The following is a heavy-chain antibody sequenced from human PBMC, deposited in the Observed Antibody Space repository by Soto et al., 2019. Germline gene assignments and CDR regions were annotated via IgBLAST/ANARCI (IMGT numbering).Heavy chain of an antibody. Sequence: ASVKVSCTTSGYTFTNYGISWVRQAPGQGLEWMGWIYVENGNTDYAQKFQDRLTLTTDTSTSTAYMELRSLTSDDTAVYYCARDRSTNDYWGQGTLVTVSS. CDR3: ARDRSTNDY. CDR2: IYVENGNT. CDR1: GYTFTNYG. V-gene: IGHV1-18*01. J-gene: IGHJ4*02.